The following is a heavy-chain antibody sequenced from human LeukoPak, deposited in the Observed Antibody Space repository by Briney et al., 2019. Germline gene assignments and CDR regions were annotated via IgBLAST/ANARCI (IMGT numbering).Heavy chain of an antibody. J-gene: IGHJ4*02. CDR3: ARDTDSSGYPDV. CDR1: GGTFSSYA. D-gene: IGHD3-22*01. CDR2: IIPIFGTA. V-gene: IGHV1-69*13. Sequence: ASVEVSCKASGGTFSSYAISWVRQAPGQGLEWMGGIIPIFGTANYAQKFQGRVTITADESTSTAYMELSSLRSEDTAVYYCARDTDSSGYPDVWGQGTLVTVSS.